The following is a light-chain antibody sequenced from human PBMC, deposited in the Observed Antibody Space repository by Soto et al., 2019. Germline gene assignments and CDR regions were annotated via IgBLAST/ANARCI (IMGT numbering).Light chain of an antibody. CDR3: QQSFSNPLT. Sequence: DIQMTQSPSSLSASVGDRVTITCRASQTISSYLNWYQQRPGKAPKLLIYAASSLQSGVPSRFSGSGSGTDFSLTISDLQPVDFASYYCQQSFSNPLTFVGGTKVDIK. J-gene: IGKJ4*01. CDR2: AAS. CDR1: QTISSY. V-gene: IGKV1-39*01.